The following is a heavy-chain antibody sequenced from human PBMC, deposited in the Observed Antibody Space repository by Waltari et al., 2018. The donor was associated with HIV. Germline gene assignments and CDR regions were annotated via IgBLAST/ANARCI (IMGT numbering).Heavy chain of an antibody. J-gene: IGHJ4*02. CDR1: GFTFSNAW. D-gene: IGHD1-26*01. Sequence: EVQLVESGGGLVKPGGSLRLSCAASGFTFSNAWMSWVRQAPGKGLEWVGRIKSKTYGGTTDYAAPVKGRFTISRDDSKNTLYLQMNSLKTEDTAVYYCTTVESGSYGYWGQGTLVTVSS. CDR2: IKSKTYGGTT. V-gene: IGHV3-15*01. CDR3: TTVESGSYGY.